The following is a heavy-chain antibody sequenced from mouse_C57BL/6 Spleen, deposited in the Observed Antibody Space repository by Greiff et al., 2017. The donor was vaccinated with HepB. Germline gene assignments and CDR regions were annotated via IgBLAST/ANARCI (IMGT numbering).Heavy chain of an antibody. D-gene: IGHD1-3*01. Sequence: QVQLQQPGAELVKPGASVKLSCKASGYTFTSYWMHWVKQRPGRGLEWIGRIDPNSGGTKYNEKFKSKATLTVDKPSSTAYMPLSSLTSEDSAVYYCARVYNREYFDVWGTGTTVTVSS. CDR1: GYTFTSYW. V-gene: IGHV1-72*01. J-gene: IGHJ1*03. CDR3: ARVYNREYFDV. CDR2: IDPNSGGT.